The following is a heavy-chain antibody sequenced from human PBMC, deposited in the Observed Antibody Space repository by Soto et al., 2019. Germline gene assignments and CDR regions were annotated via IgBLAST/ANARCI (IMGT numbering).Heavy chain of an antibody. J-gene: IGHJ4*02. CDR3: ARGRSINTDMDY. Sequence: EVQLVESGGGLVKPGGSLRLSCAASGFTFSTYSMHWVRQAPGKGLEWVASISSSRGYICYADSVKGRFTISRDNAKNSLFLQMDSLRAEDTAVYYCARGRSINTDMDYWGQGTLVTVSS. D-gene: IGHD2-2*01. CDR1: GFTFSTYS. V-gene: IGHV3-21*01. CDR2: ISSSRGYI.